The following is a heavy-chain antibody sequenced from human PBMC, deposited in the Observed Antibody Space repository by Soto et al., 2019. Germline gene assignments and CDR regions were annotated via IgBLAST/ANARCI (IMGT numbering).Heavy chain of an antibody. J-gene: IGHJ5*02. D-gene: IGHD5-12*01. CDR2: LIPYNGDR. CDR3: VRDASSGYRGWWDP. CDR1: GYTFTSYG. V-gene: IGHV1-18*01. Sequence: ASVKVSCKASGYTFTSYGIGWVRQAPGQGLEWMGLLIPYNGDRIYAQKFQGRVILTTDTATNTAYMELGSLRSDDTAVYYCVRDASSGYRGWWDPWGQGTLVTVSS.